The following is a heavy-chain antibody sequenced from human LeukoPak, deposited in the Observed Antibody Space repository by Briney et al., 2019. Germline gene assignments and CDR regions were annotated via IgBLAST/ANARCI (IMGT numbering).Heavy chain of an antibody. J-gene: IGHJ4*02. CDR1: GFTFSSYG. D-gene: IGHD5-24*01. V-gene: IGHV3-33*01. CDR2: MWFDGSNK. CDR3: AGGAETATLPDY. Sequence: GGSLRLSCAASGFTFSSYGMQWVRQAPGKGLEWVAAMWFDGSNKYYADSVKGRITISRDNSKNTLYLQMNSLRAEDTAVYYCAGGAETATLPDYWGQGTLVIVSS.